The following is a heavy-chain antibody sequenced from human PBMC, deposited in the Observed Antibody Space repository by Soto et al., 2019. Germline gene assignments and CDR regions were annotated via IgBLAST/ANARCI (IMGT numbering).Heavy chain of an antibody. CDR1: GVTFSNAW. CDR3: KRDGSGSSD. D-gene: IGHD3-10*01. J-gene: IGHJ4*02. CDR2: IKSKTDGGTT. Sequence: EVQLVESGGGLVKPGWSLRLSCAASGVTFSNAWMSWVRQAPGKGLEWVGRIKSKTDGGTTEYAAPVKGRFTISRDDSKNALYLQMNSLKTEGTAVYYCKRDGSGSSDWGQGTPVTVSS. V-gene: IGHV3-15*01.